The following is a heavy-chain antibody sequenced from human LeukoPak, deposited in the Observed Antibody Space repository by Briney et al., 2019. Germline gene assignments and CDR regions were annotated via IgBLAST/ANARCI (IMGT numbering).Heavy chain of an antibody. CDR3: VRDPEALDY. J-gene: IGHJ4*02. CDR1: GLSFSSYS. V-gene: IGHV3-48*02. CDR2: ITSSGSRI. Sequence: GGSLRLSCAASGLSFSSYSMNWVRQAPGKGLEWVSYITSSGSRIYYADSVKGRFTISRDNGKNSLYPQMNSLRDEDTAVYYCVRDPEALDYWGQGTPVTVSS.